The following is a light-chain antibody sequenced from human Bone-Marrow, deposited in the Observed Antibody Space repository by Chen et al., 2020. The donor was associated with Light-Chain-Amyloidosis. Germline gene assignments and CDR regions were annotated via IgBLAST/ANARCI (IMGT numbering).Light chain of an antibody. V-gene: IGLV3-25*03. Sequence: SYELTQPPSVSVAPGQTARITCSGDDLPTKYAYWYQQKPGQAPLLVIHRDTERPSGMSERFSGSSAATTATLTISGVQAEDEADDHCQSADSSGTYEVIFGGGTKLTVL. CDR3: QSADSSGTYEVI. CDR1: DLPTKY. CDR2: RDT. J-gene: IGLJ2*01.